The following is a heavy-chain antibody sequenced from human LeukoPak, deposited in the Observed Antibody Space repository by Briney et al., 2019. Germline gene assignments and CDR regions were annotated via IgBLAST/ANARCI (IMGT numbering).Heavy chain of an antibody. CDR3: ARRVDYYDTGDYFDY. D-gene: IGHD3-22*01. J-gene: IGHJ4*02. V-gene: IGHV4-59*08. Sequence: SETLSLTCTVSGGSISSYYWSWIRQPPGKGLEGIGYIYYSGSTNYNPSLKSRVTISVDTSKNQFSLKLSSVTAADTAVYYCARRVDYYDTGDYFDYWGQGTLVTVSS. CDR2: IYYSGST. CDR1: GGSISSYY.